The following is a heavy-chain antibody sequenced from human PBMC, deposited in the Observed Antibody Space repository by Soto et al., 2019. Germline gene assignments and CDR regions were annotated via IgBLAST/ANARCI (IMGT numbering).Heavy chain of an antibody. J-gene: IGHJ4*02. CDR2: IKQDGSEK. CDR1: GFTFSSYW. CDR3: AREGPGLRGYNYGHPGFDY. Sequence: EVQLVESGGGLVQPGGSLRLSCAASGFTFSSYWMSWVRQAPGKGLEWVANIKQDGSEKYYVDSVKGRFTISRDNAKNSLYLQMNSLRAEDTAVYYCAREGPGLRGYNYGHPGFDYWGQGTLVTVSS. V-gene: IGHV3-7*03. D-gene: IGHD5-18*01.